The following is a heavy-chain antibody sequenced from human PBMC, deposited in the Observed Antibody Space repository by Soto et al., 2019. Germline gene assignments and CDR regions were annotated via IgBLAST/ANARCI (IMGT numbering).Heavy chain of an antibody. CDR2: IKQDGSEK. V-gene: IGHV3-7*05. CDR1: GFTFSSSW. D-gene: IGHD3-3*01. J-gene: IGHJ4*02. CDR3: ARDLTGGLRFLEWLLGEDY. Sequence: EVQLVESGGGLVQPGGSLRLSCAASGFTFSSSWMSWVRQAPGKGLEWVANIKQDGSEKYYVDSVKGRFTISRDNAKNSLYLQMNSLRAEDTAVYYCARDLTGGLRFLEWLLGEDYWGQGTLVTVSS.